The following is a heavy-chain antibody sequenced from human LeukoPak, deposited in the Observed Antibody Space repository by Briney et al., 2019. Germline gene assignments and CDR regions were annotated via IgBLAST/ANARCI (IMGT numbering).Heavy chain of an antibody. CDR1: GGSISSYY. CDR2: IYYSGST. CDR3: ARHKVGASYYYYYMDV. J-gene: IGHJ6*03. V-gene: IGHV4-59*08. D-gene: IGHD1-26*01. Sequence: SETLSLTCTVSGGSISSYYWSWIRQPPGKGLEWIGYIYYSGSTNYNPSLKSRVTISVDTSKNQFSLKLSSVTAADPTVYYCARHKVGASYYYYYMDVWGKGTTVTVSS.